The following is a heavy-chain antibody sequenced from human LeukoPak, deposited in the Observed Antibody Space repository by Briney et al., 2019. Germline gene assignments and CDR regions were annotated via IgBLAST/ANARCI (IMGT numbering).Heavy chain of an antibody. V-gene: IGHV3-48*01. CDR2: ISSSSSTI. Sequence: PGGSLRLSCAASGFTFSSYSMNWVRPAPGKGLEWVSYISSSSSTIYYADSVKGRFTISRDNSKNTLYLQMNSLRAEDTAVYYCAKVEGSGSEAGVDIWGQGTMVTVSS. J-gene: IGHJ3*02. CDR1: GFTFSSYS. D-gene: IGHD3-10*01. CDR3: AKVEGSGSEAGVDI.